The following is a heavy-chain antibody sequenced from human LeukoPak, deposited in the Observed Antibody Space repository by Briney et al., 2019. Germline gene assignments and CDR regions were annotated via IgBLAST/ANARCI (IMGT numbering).Heavy chain of an antibody. D-gene: IGHD6-19*01. J-gene: IGHJ4*02. CDR3: AKSLFGSGWYLVDY. CDR1: GFTFSSYA. CDR2: ISGSGGST. V-gene: IGHV3-23*01. Sequence: GGSLRLSCAASGFTFSSYAMSWVRQAPGKGLEWVSAISGSGGSTYYADSVKGRFTISRDNSKNTLYLQMNSLRAEDTAVYYCAKSLFGSGWYLVDYWGQGTLATVSS.